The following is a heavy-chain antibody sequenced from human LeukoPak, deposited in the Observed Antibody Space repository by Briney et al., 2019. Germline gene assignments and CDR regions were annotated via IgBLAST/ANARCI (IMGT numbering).Heavy chain of an antibody. V-gene: IGHV3-7*01. Sequence: GGSLRLSCAASGFTFSSYSMSWVRQAPGKGLEWVAAIKQDGNERLYVDSVKGRFTISRDNAKNSLYLQMDGLRAEDTAVYYCARAPRGADTSYWGQGTLVTVSS. D-gene: IGHD3-10*01. CDR1: GFTFSSYS. J-gene: IGHJ4*02. CDR2: IKQDGNER. CDR3: ARAPRGADTSY.